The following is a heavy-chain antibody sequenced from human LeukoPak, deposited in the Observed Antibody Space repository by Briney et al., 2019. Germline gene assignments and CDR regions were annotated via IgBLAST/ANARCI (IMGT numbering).Heavy chain of an antibody. CDR3: ARDVLIGYCSTTGCPSYFDY. CDR2: IYYSGST. Sequence: SETLSLTCTVSGGSISSGGYYWSWIRQHPVKGLEWIGFIYYSGSTSYNPSLKSRVTISVDTSKNQLSLRLTSATAADTAVYFCARDVLIGYCSTTGCPSYFDYWGQGTLVTVSS. CDR1: GGSISSGGYY. V-gene: IGHV4-31*03. D-gene: IGHD2-2*01. J-gene: IGHJ4*02.